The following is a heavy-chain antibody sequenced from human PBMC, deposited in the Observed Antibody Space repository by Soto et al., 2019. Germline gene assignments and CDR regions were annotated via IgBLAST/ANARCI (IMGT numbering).Heavy chain of an antibody. D-gene: IGHD2-2*01. Sequence: EVQLLESGGGLVQPGGSLRLSCAASGFTFSSYAMSWVRQAPGKGLEWVSAISGSGGSTYYADSVKGRFTISRDNSKNMLYMQMNSLSADDTAVYYCAKSGVVPAAIPNWFDPWGQGTLVTVSS. CDR1: GFTFSSYA. CDR3: AKSGVVPAAIPNWFDP. J-gene: IGHJ5*02. CDR2: ISGSGGST. V-gene: IGHV3-23*01.